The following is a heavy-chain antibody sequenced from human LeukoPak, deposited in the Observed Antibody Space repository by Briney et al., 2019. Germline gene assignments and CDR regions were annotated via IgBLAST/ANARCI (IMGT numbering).Heavy chain of an antibody. D-gene: IGHD2-21*01. CDR2: MQYDGSEI. Sequence: PGGSLRLSCLASGFSFSNSGMHWVRQAPGKGLEWAAFMQYDGSEIKYADSVRGRFTISRDNSKNTLYLQMNSLRAEDTAVYYCAKFLPTHIVVANYYFDYWGQGTLVTVSS. J-gene: IGHJ4*02. CDR1: GFSFSNSG. CDR3: AKFLPTHIVVANYYFDY. V-gene: IGHV3-30*02.